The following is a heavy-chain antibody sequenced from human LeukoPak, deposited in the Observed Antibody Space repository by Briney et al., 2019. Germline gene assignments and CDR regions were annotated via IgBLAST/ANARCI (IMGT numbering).Heavy chain of an antibody. CDR3: ARDPSGGWYYFDY. V-gene: IGHV1-8*01. CDR1: GYTFTNYD. Sequence: GASVKVSCKASGYTFTNYDINWVRQAAGQGLEWMGWMNPNNGNTGYAQKFQGRVTMTRDTSISTAYMELGSLRSEDTAVYYCARDPSGGWYYFDYWGQGTLVTVSS. J-gene: IGHJ4*02. D-gene: IGHD6-19*01. CDR2: MNPNNGNT.